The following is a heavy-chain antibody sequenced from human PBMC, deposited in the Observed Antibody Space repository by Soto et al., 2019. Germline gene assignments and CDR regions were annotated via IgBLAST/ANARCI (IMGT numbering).Heavy chain of an antibody. CDR2: MNPYSGNT. V-gene: IGHV1-8*01. CDR1: GYTFTTYD. D-gene: IGHD6-25*01. CDR3: ARRKERSGPHYFDY. J-gene: IGHJ4*02. Sequence: ASVKVSCMASGYTFTTYDIRWVRQATGQGLEWMGWMNPYSGNTGYAQKFQGRVTVTRNTSISTVYMELSGLRPDDTAVYYCARRKERSGPHYFDYWGQGSQVTVSS.